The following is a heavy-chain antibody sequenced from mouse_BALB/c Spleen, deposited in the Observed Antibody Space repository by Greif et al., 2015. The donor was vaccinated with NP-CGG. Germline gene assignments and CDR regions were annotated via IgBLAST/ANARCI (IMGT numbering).Heavy chain of an antibody. CDR2: IDPANGNT. V-gene: IGHV14-3*02. J-gene: IGHJ1*01. Sequence: EVMLVESGAELVKPGASVKLSCTASGFNIKDTYMHWVKQRPEQGLEWIGRIDPANGNTKYDPKFQGKATITADTSSNTAYPQLSSLTSEDTAVYYCARWDWYFDVWGAGTTVTVSS. CDR3: ARWDWYFDV. CDR1: GFNIKDTY.